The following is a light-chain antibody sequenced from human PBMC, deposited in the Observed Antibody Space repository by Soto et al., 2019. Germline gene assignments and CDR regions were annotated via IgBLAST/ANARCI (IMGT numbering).Light chain of an antibody. Sequence: QSVLTQPASVSGSPGQSITISCTGTSSDVGSYNLVSWYQQHPGKAPKLMIYEGSKRPSGVSNRFSGSKSGNTASLTISGLHAEDEADYYCCSYAGSSTFLYVFGTGTKLTVL. V-gene: IGLV2-23*03. J-gene: IGLJ1*01. CDR1: SSDVGSYNL. CDR3: CSYAGSSTFLYV. CDR2: EGS.